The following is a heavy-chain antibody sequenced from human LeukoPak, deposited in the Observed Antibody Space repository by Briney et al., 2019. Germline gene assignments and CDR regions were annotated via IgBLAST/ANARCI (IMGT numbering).Heavy chain of an antibody. CDR2: ISTYTGDT. CDR3: ARESGGNTMAGDY. D-gene: IGHD2-15*01. CDR1: GYTFTNRG. Sequence: ASVKVSCKASGYTFTNRGISWVRQAPGQGLEWMGWISTYTGDTNFAQNFQGRVTLTTDTTTCTAYMELRSLRSDDTAVYYCARESGGNTMAGDYWGQGTLVTVSS. J-gene: IGHJ4*02. V-gene: IGHV1-18*01.